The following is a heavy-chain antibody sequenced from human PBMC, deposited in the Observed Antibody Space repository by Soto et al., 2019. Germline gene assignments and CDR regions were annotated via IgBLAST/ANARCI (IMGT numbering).Heavy chain of an antibody. CDR2: IYDSGSA. Sequence: QVQLQESGPGLVKPSQTLSLTCIVSGDSISRGGYFWTWIRQHPGKGLEWIGYIYDSGSAFYNPSLKRRVTMPVDTSKNQFSLNLRSVTAADMAVFYCARGILRPNHYMDVWGKGTAVAVSS. D-gene: IGHD2-21*01. CDR3: ARGILRPNHYMDV. J-gene: IGHJ6*03. CDR1: GDSISRGGYF. V-gene: IGHV4-31*03.